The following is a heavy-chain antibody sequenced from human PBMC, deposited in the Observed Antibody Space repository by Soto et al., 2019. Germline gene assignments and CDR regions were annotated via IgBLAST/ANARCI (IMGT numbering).Heavy chain of an antibody. CDR2: SFYSGGT. Sequence: SETLSLTCSVSNDSISSYYWSWMRQSPGKGLEWIGYSFYSGGTSYNPSLESRVTISVDRSTNQFSLKLTSVTAADTAVYYCVRELSRGWFDPWGQGTLVTVSS. J-gene: IGHJ5*02. V-gene: IGHV4-59*01. CDR1: NDSISSYY. CDR3: VRELSRGWFDP. D-gene: IGHD3-16*01.